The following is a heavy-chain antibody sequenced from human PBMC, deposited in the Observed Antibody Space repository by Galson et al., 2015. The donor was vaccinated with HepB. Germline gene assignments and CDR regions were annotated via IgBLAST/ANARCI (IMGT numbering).Heavy chain of an antibody. Sequence: SLRLSCAASGFTFDDYTMHWVRQAPGKGLEWVSLISWDGGSTYYADSVKGRFTISRDNSKNSLYLQMNSLRTEDTALYYCAKDRHDRYSSSWYLFDYWGQGTLVTVSS. V-gene: IGHV3-43*01. CDR2: ISWDGGST. CDR3: AKDRHDRYSSSWYLFDY. CDR1: GFTFDDYT. D-gene: IGHD6-13*01. J-gene: IGHJ4*02.